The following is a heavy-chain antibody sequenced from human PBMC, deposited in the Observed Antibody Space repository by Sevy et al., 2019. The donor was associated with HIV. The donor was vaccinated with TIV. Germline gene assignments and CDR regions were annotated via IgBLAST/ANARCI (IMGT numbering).Heavy chain of an antibody. CDR2: IYYSGST. V-gene: IGHV4-39*01. J-gene: IGHJ4*02. Sequence: SETLSLTCTVSGGSISSSSYYWGWIRQPPGKGLEWIGSIYYSGSTYYNPSLKSRVTISVDTSKNQFSLKLSSVTAADTAVYYCARQSNDFWSGYYLYYFDYWGQRTLVTVSS. D-gene: IGHD3-3*01. CDR1: GGSISSSSYY. CDR3: ARQSNDFWSGYYLYYFDY.